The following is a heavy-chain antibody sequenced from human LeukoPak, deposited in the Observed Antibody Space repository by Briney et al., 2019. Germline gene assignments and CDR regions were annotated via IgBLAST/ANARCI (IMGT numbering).Heavy chain of an antibody. CDR3: ARVTAAGGGFDH. J-gene: IGHJ4*02. Sequence: SETLSLTCTVSGGSVSGYHWSWIRQPPGQGLECIGHIYFTGSTTYNPSLKSRVTISVDTSKNQFSLSLTSVTSADTAVYYCARVTAAGGGFDHWGQGTLVTVSS. CDR2: IYFTGST. D-gene: IGHD2-15*01. CDR1: GGSVSGYH. V-gene: IGHV4-59*02.